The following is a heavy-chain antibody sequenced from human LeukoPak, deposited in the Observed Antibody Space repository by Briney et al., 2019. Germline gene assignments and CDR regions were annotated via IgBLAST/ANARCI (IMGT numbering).Heavy chain of an antibody. Sequence: GGSLRLSCAASGFTFSSYAMSWVRQAPGKGLEWVSAISGSGGSTYYADSVKGRFTISRDNSKNTLYLQMNSLRAEDTAVYYCARDPYDSSGYYFDYWGQGTLVTVSS. CDR3: ARDPYDSSGYYFDY. CDR2: ISGSGGST. CDR1: GFTFSSYA. J-gene: IGHJ4*02. D-gene: IGHD3-22*01. V-gene: IGHV3-23*01.